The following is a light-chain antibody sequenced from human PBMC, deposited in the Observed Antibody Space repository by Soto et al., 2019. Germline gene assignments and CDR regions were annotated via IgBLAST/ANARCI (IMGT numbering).Light chain of an antibody. J-gene: IGLJ1*01. V-gene: IGLV2-14*01. Sequence: ALTQPASVSGAPGQSITISCTGTSSDVGGYNYVSWYQQYPGKAPKLMIYDVSNRPSGVSNRFSGSKSGNTASLTISGLQAEDEADYYCSSYTSSITYVFGTGTKVTVL. CDR2: DVS. CDR1: SSDVGGYNY. CDR3: SSYTSSITYV.